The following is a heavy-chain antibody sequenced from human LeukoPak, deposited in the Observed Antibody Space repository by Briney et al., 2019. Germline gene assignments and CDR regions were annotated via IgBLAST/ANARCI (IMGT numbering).Heavy chain of an antibody. CDR1: GGTFSSYA. V-gene: IGHV1-69*13. CDR3: AQYYEGGGNDY. CDR2: IIPIFGTA. J-gene: IGHJ4*02. Sequence: ASVKVSCKASGGTFSSYAISWVRQAPGQGLEWMGGIIPIFGTANYAQKFQGRVTITVDESTSTAYMELSSLRSEDTAVYYCAQYYEGGGNDYWGQGTLVTVSS. D-gene: IGHD3-22*01.